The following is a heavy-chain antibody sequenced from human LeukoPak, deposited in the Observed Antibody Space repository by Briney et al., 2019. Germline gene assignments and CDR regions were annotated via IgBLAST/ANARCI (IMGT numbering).Heavy chain of an antibody. V-gene: IGHV1-18*01. CDR3: ARDQRSRNFYTFFFYYMDV. CDR2: ISAYNGHT. Sequence: ASVKVSCRASGYTFTDYGVSWVRHAPGQGLEWMGWISAYNGHTNYAQGLQGRVTVTTDTSTSTAYMELRGLRSDDTAVYYCARDQRSRNFYTFFFYYMDVWGEGTTVTVSS. J-gene: IGHJ6*03. D-gene: IGHD1-7*01. CDR1: GYTFTDYG.